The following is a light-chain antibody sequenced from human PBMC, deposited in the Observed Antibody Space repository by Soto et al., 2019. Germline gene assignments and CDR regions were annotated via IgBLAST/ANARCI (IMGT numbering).Light chain of an antibody. CDR1: QSVNSN. CDR3: QQYNNWPPLT. V-gene: IGKV3-15*01. Sequence: EIVMTQSPATLSVSPGERATLSCRASQSVNSNLAWYQQKPGQAPRLLIYGASTRATGIPARFSGSGSGTEFTPTISSLQSEDFALYYCQQYNNWPPLTFGGGTKVEIK. CDR2: GAS. J-gene: IGKJ4*01.